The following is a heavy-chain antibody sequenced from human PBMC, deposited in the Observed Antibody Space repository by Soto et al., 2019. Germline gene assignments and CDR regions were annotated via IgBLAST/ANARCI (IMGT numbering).Heavy chain of an antibody. D-gene: IGHD3-10*01. Sequence: SETLSLTCTVSGASLSSGYYYWGWIRQPPGKGLEWIGSIHYSESSYFYPSLQSRVTISLDTSQNQISLNLSSVTGADTAVYYCARSRGPRIRKAFDIWGQGTMVTVAS. CDR2: IHYSESS. J-gene: IGHJ3*02. CDR3: ARSRGPRIRKAFDI. V-gene: IGHV4-39*01. CDR1: GASLSSGYYY.